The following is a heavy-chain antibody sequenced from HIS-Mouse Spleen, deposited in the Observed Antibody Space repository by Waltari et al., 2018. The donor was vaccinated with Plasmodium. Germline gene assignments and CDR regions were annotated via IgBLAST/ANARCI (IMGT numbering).Heavy chain of an antibody. J-gene: IGHJ4*02. CDR3: AGPLGPLNYFDY. Sequence: QVQLQQWGAGLLKPSETLSLTCAAYGGSFGGSSWTWSRPPPGKGREWIGEINHSGSTNYNPSLKSRVTISVETSKNQFSLKRSSVTAADTAVYYCAGPLGPLNYFDYWGQGTLVTVSS. CDR2: INHSGST. CDR1: GGSFGGSS. V-gene: IGHV4-34*01. D-gene: IGHD1-26*01.